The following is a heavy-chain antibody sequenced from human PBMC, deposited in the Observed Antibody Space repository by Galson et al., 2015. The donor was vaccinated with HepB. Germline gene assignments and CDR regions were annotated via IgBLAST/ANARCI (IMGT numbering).Heavy chain of an antibody. Sequence: SLRLSCAASGFTFSSYSMNWVRQAPGKGLEWVSSISSSSSYIYYADSVKGRFTISRDNAKNSLYLQMNSLRAEDTAVYYCARDGIAAPVVPDNWYFDLWGRGTLVTVSS. CDR2: ISSSSSYI. V-gene: IGHV3-21*01. D-gene: IGHD6-6*01. J-gene: IGHJ2*01. CDR1: GFTFSSYS. CDR3: ARDGIAAPVVPDNWYFDL.